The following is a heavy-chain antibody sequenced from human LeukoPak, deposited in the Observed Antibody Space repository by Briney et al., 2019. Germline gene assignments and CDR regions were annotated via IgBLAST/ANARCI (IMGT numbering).Heavy chain of an antibody. V-gene: IGHV3-30*18. CDR1: GFTFSSYG. Sequence: GGSLRLSCAASGFTFSSYGMHWVRQAPGKGLEWVAVISYDGSNKYYADSVKGRFTISRDNSKNTLYLQMNSLRAEDTAVYYCAKVMVRGVYYFDYWGQGTLVTVSS. CDR3: AKVMVRGVYYFDY. CDR2: ISYDGSNK. J-gene: IGHJ4*02. D-gene: IGHD3-10*01.